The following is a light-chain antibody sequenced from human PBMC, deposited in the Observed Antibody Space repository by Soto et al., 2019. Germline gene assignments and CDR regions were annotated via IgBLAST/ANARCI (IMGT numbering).Light chain of an antibody. Sequence: SYERTQPPSVSVSPGQTASITCSGDKLGDKYACWYQQKPGQSPVLVIYQDSKRPSGIPERFSGSNSGNTATLTISGTQAMDEADYYCQAWDSSTYVVFGGGTQLTVL. V-gene: IGLV3-1*01. CDR3: QAWDSSTYVV. J-gene: IGLJ2*01. CDR1: KLGDKY. CDR2: QDS.